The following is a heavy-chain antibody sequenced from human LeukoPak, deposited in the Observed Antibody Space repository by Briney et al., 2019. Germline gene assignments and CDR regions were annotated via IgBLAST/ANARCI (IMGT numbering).Heavy chain of an antibody. D-gene: IGHD6-13*01. CDR1: GVSIISGGYS. CDR3: ARATGAAAGTSRFDP. CDR2: IYHSGST. Sequence: SETLSLTCAVSGVSIISGGYSWSWIRQPPGKGLEWIGYIYHSGSTYYNPSLKSRVTISVDRSKNQFSLKLSSVTAADTAVYYCARATGAAAGTSRFDPWGQGTLVTVSS. V-gene: IGHV4-30-2*01. J-gene: IGHJ5*02.